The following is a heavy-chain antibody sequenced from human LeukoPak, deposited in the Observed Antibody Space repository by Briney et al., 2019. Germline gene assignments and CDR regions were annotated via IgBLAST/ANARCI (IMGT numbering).Heavy chain of an antibody. CDR3: ARGGRCSSTSCHEEYFQH. CDR2: IYSGGST. D-gene: IGHD2-2*01. Sequence: GGSLRLSCAASGFTVSSNYMAWVRQAPGQGPDLDSVIYSGGSTYYAESVKGRFTITRDNSKNTLYLQMNSLRAEDTAVYYGARGGRCSSTSCHEEYFQHWGQGTLVTVSS. J-gene: IGHJ1*01. V-gene: IGHV3-66*01. CDR1: GFTVSSNY.